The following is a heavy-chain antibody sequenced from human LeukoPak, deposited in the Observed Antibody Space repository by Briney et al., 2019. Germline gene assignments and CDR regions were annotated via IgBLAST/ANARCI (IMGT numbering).Heavy chain of an antibody. CDR2: ISGSGGST. J-gene: IGHJ3*02. CDR1: GFTFSSYA. Sequence: PGGSLRLSCAASGFTFSSYAMSWVRQAPGKGLEWVSAISGSGGSTYYADSVKGRFTTSRDNSKNTLYLQMNSLRAEDTAVYYCARVYCSSTSCYSYAFDIWGQGTMVTVSS. CDR3: ARVYCSSTSCYSYAFDI. V-gene: IGHV3-23*01. D-gene: IGHD2-2*01.